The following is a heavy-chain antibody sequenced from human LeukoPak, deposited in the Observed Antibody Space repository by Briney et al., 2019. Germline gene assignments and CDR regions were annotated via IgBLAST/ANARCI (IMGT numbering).Heavy chain of an antibody. V-gene: IGHV3-74*03. CDR3: ARDERYAYYGMDV. Sequence: GGSLRLSCAASGFTFSRYWMHWVRQAPGKGLMWVSRISPDGSTTLYADSVKGRFTISRDNAKNTLYLQMNSLGAEDTAVYYCARDERYAYYGMDVWGQGTTVTVSS. CDR1: GFTFSRYW. D-gene: IGHD2-8*01. J-gene: IGHJ6*02. CDR2: ISPDGSTT.